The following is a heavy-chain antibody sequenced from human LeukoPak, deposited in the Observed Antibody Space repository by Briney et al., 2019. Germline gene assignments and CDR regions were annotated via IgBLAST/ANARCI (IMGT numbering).Heavy chain of an antibody. D-gene: IGHD5-18*01. J-gene: IGHJ4*02. V-gene: IGHV4-30-4*01. Sequence: SETLSLTCTVSGVSISSGDYYWSWIRQPPGKGLEWIGYIYYSGSTYYNPSLKSRVTISADTSKNQFSLKLSSVTAADTAVYYCARSLTGVDTAMVLDYWGQGTLVTVSS. CDR2: IYYSGST. CDR3: ARSLTGVDTAMVLDY. CDR1: GVSISSGDYY.